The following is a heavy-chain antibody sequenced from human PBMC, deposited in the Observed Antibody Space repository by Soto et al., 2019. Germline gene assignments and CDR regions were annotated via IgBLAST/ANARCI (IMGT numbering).Heavy chain of an antibody. CDR3: GRRRPPIGYSRGGSCNPYNVYVR. V-gene: IGHV3-49*03. D-gene: IGHD2-15*01. CDR2: IRSKAYGGTT. CDR1: GFTFGDYA. J-gene: IGHJ4*02. Sequence: GGSLRLSCTASGFTFGDYAMSWFRQAPGKGLEWVGFIRSKAYGGTTEYAASVKGRFTISRDDSKSIAYLQMNSLKTEDTAVYSWGRRRPPIGYSRGGSCNPYNVYVRGGQGALVTVFS.